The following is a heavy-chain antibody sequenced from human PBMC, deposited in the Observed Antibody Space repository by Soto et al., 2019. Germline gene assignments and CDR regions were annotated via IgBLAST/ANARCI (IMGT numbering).Heavy chain of an antibody. D-gene: IGHD4-17*01. CDR2: ISGSGDYT. V-gene: IGHV3-23*01. Sequence: EVQLLESGGGLVQPGGSLRLSCAASGFTFSTSGMSWVRQAPGKGLEWVSSISGSGDYTNYADSVKGRFTMSRDNSKNTLYLQINSLTAEDTAVYYCANHGGFDIWGQGTIVAVSS. J-gene: IGHJ3*02. CDR1: GFTFSTSG. CDR3: ANHGGFDI.